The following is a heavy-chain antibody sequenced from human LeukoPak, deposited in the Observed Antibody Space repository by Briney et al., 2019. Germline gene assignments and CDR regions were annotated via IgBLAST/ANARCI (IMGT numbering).Heavy chain of an antibody. J-gene: IGHJ5*02. CDR3: AREGTAGTNLNWFDP. V-gene: IGHV4-59*01. Sequence: SETLSLTCTVSGGSISSYYWSWIREPPGKGLGWIGYISYSGSTNFNPSLKSRVTISVDTSKNQFSLKLSSVTAADTAVYYCAREGTAGTNLNWFDPWGQGTLVTVSS. CDR1: GGSISSYY. CDR2: ISYSGST. D-gene: IGHD1-1*01.